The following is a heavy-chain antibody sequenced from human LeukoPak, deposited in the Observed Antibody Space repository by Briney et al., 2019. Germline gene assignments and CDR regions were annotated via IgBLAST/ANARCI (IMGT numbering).Heavy chain of an antibody. J-gene: IGHJ2*01. CDR2: ISWNSGVI. D-gene: IGHD3-10*01. CDR1: GFSFDDYA. V-gene: IGHV3-9*03. Sequence: PGRSLRLSCAGSGFSFDDYAMHWVRQAPGKGLEWVSGISWNSGVIGYADSVKGRFTISRDNAENSLYLQMSSLRAEDMALYYCAKGFGPMDDWYFDLWGRGTLVTVSS. CDR3: AKGFGPMDDWYFDL.